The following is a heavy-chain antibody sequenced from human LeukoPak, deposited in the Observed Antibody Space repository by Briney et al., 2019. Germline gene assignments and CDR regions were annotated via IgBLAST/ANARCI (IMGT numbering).Heavy chain of an antibody. CDR1: GFTVSSNY. CDR2: IYSGGST. Sequence: GGSLRLSCAASGFTVSSNYMSWVRQAPGKGLEWVSVIYSGGSTYYADFVKGRFTISRDNSKNTLYLQMNSLRAEDTAVYYCATSEMATPREDYWGQGTLVTVSS. CDR3: ATSEMATPREDY. D-gene: IGHD5-24*01. V-gene: IGHV3-53*01. J-gene: IGHJ4*02.